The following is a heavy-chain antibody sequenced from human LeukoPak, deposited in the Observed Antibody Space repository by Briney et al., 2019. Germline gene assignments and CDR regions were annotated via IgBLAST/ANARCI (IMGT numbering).Heavy chain of an antibody. D-gene: IGHD1-7*01. Sequence: ASVKVSCKASGGTFSSYGISWVRQAPGQGLEWMGWISAYNGNTNYAQKLQGRVTMTTDTSTSTAYMELRSLRSDDTAVYYCARVKFGITGTTTDYWGQGTLVTVSS. J-gene: IGHJ4*02. CDR3: ARVKFGITGTTTDY. CDR2: ISAYNGNT. CDR1: GGTFSSYG. V-gene: IGHV1-18*01.